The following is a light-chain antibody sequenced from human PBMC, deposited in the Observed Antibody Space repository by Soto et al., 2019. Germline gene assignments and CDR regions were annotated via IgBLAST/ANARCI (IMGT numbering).Light chain of an antibody. CDR2: DAS. J-gene: IGKJ1*01. Sequence: DIQFTQSPSTLSASVGDSVTITCRASQSVSSWLAWYQQKPGRAPRLLIYDASKLEAGVPSRFSGSGSETELSLTISSLQPDDFATYFCQQYNSFPTFGQGTRVEIK. V-gene: IGKV1-5*01. CDR3: QQYNSFPT. CDR1: QSVSSW.